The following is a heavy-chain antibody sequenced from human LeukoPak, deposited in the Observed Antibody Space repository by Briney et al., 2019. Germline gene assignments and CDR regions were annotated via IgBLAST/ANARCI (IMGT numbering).Heavy chain of an antibody. CDR2: IKEDGTET. CDR1: GFIFSSYS. V-gene: IGHV3-7*03. J-gene: IGHJ4*02. D-gene: IGHD5-24*01. CDR3: AKEGRSLQTY. Sequence: GGSLRLSCAASGFIFSSYSMSWVRLAPGKGLEWVANIKEDGTETYYVDSVKGRFTISRDNAKNSLYLQMNSLRVEDTAVYYCAKEGRSLQTYWGQGTLVTVSS.